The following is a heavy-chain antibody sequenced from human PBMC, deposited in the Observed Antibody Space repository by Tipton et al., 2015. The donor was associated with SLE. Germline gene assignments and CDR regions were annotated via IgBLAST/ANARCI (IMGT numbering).Heavy chain of an antibody. J-gene: IGHJ4*02. V-gene: IGHV4-31*03. D-gene: IGHD6-25*01. CDR2: IYYSGST. CDR3: ATASSAQAYYLDS. Sequence: TLSLTCTVSGGSISSGGYYWSWIRQHPGKGLEWIGYIYYSGSTYYNPSLKSRVTISVDTSKNQFSLKLSSVTAADTAVYYCATASSAQAYYLDSWGQGTLVTVSS. CDR1: GGSISSGGYY.